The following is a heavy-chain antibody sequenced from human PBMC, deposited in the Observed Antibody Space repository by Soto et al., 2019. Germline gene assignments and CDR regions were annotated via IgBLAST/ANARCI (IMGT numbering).Heavy chain of an antibody. J-gene: IGHJ4*02. D-gene: IGHD3-22*01. CDR3: ASETYYDSSVGLGD. V-gene: IGHV4-39*01. CDR1: GGSISSSSYY. CDR2: IYYSGST. Sequence: QLQLQESGPGLVKPSETLSLTCTVSGGSISSSSYYWGWIRQPPGKGLEWIGSIYYSGSTYYNPSLKSRVTISVDTSKNQFSLKLSSVTAADTAVYYCASETYYDSSVGLGDWGQGTLVTVSS.